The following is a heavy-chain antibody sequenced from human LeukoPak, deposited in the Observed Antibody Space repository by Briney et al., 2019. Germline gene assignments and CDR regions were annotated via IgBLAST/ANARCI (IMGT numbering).Heavy chain of an antibody. J-gene: IGHJ4*02. Sequence: ASVKVSCKASGYTFTSYGISWVRQAPGQGLEWMGWISAYNGNTNYAQKLQGRVTMTTDTPTSTAYMELRSLRSDDTAVYYCATYIVGATSGVDVWDYWGQGTLVTVSS. CDR2: ISAYNGNT. CDR1: GYTFTSYG. CDR3: ATYIVGATSGVDVWDY. D-gene: IGHD1-26*01. V-gene: IGHV1-18*01.